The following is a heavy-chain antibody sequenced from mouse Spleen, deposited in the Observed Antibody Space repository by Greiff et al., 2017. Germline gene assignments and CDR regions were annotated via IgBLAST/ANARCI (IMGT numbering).Heavy chain of an antibody. J-gene: IGHJ1*01. V-gene: IGHV5-16*01. CDR2: INYDGSST. D-gene: IGHD2-3*01. Sequence: EVMLVESEGGLVQPGSSMKLSCTASGFTFSDYYMAWVRQVPEKGLEWVANINYDGSSTYYLDSLKSRFIISRDNAKNILYLQMSSLKSEDTATYYCAREGGYYCYWYFDVWGAGTTVTVSS. CDR3: AREGGYYCYWYFDV. CDR1: GFTFSDYY.